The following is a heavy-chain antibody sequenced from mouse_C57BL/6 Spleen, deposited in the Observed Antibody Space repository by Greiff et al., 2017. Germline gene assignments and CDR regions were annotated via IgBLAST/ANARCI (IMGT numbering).Heavy chain of an antibody. J-gene: IGHJ1*03. Sequence: QVQLQQSGPELVKPGASVKISCKASGYAFSSSWMNWVKQRPGTGLEWIGRIYPGDGDTNYNGKFKGKATLTADKSSSTANMQLSSLTSDDSAVYFCARPHLYYGSSHWYFDVWGTGTTVTVSS. CDR1: GYAFSSSW. CDR3: ARPHLYYGSSHWYFDV. V-gene: IGHV1-82*01. D-gene: IGHD1-1*01. CDR2: IYPGDGDT.